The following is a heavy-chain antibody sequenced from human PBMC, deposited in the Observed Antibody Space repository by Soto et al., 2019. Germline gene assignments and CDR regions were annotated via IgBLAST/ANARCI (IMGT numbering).Heavy chain of an antibody. Sequence: PSETLSLTCTVSGGSISSSSYYWGWIRQPPGKGLEWIGSIYYSGSTYYNPSLKSRVTISVDTSKNQFSLKLSSVTAADTAVYYCASIVTGRGLFYYYMDVWGKGTTVTVSS. CDR3: ASIVTGRGLFYYYMDV. J-gene: IGHJ6*03. D-gene: IGHD3-10*01. CDR2: IYYSGST. V-gene: IGHV4-39*01. CDR1: GGSISSSSYY.